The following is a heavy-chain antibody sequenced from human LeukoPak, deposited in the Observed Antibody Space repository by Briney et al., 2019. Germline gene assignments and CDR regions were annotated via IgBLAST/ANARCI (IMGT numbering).Heavy chain of an antibody. V-gene: IGHV6-1*01. J-gene: IGHJ4*02. CDR2: TYYRSKWYN. D-gene: IGHD6-13*01. Sequence: SQTLSLTCAISGDWVSSSSAAWSWIRQSPSRGLEWLGRTYYRSKWYNDYAVSVKSRITINPDALENQISLQLNSVTPEDTALYYCARSSSSYFDYWGQGTLVTVSS. CDR3: ARSSSSYFDY. CDR1: GDWVSSSSAA.